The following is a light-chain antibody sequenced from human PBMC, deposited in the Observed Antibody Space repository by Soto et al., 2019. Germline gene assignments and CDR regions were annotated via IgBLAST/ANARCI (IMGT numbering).Light chain of an antibody. Sequence: QSVLTQPASVSGSPGQSITISCTGTSSDVGDYSYVYWYQQHPGQAPKLIIYGVRDRPSWVSDRFSGSKTGHTASLTISRLKAEDEADDYCNSYSNTSTLGLFGGGTKLTVL. CDR2: GVR. V-gene: IGLV2-14*03. CDR1: SSDVGDYSY. J-gene: IGLJ2*01. CDR3: NSYSNTSTLGL.